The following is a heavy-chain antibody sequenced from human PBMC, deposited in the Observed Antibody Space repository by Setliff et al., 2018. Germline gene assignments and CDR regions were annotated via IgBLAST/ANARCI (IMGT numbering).Heavy chain of an antibody. CDR2: IRSKTDGGTT. Sequence: GGSLRLSCAASGFTFSDHYMDWVRQAPGKGLEWVGRIRSKTDGGTTDYAAPVKGRFTISRDDSKDTMSLQMNSLKTEDTAVYFCATRLSDFWGQGTLVTVSS. J-gene: IGHJ4*02. CDR1: GFTFSDHY. V-gene: IGHV3-15*01. CDR3: ATRLSDF.